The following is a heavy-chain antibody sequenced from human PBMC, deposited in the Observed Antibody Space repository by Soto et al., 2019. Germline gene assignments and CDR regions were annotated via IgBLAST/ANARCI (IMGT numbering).Heavy chain of an antibody. CDR2: IYHSGST. V-gene: IGHV4-4*02. D-gene: IGHD3-10*01. CDR3: ARSASGGYYYYYYGMDV. CDR1: GGSISSSNL. J-gene: IGHJ6*02. Sequence: SETLSLTCAVSGGSISSSNLWSCVRQPPGKGLDWIGEIYHSGSTNYNPSLKSRVTISVDKSKNQFSLKLSSVTAADTAVYYCARSASGGYYYYYYGMDVWGQGTTVTVYS.